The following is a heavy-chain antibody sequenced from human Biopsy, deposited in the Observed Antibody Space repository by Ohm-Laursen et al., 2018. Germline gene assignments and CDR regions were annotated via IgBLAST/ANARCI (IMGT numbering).Heavy chain of an antibody. CDR3: ARGTGKYYVYGAFDI. D-gene: IGHD3/OR15-3a*01. CDR2: IHTSGST. J-gene: IGHJ3*02. Sequence: TLSLTCAVSGDSISNDYWSWIRQSAGQGLGWIGRIHTSGSTNHNLSLKSRVTMSVDTSKNQFSLKLRSVTAADTAVYYCARGTGKYYVYGAFDIWGQGTMVTVSS. CDR1: GDSISNDY. V-gene: IGHV4-4*07.